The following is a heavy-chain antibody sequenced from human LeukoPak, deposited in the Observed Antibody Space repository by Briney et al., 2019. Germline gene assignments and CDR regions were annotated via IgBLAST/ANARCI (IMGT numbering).Heavy chain of an antibody. Sequence: PSETLSLTCTVSGGSISSGDYYWSWIRQPPGKGLEWLGYIYYSGSTYYNPSLKSRVTISVDTSKNQFSLKLSCVTAEDTAVYYCARGCPSGYSYGLDYWGQGTLVTVSS. J-gene: IGHJ4*02. CDR1: GGSISSGDYY. CDR3: ARGCPSGYSYGLDY. D-gene: IGHD5-18*01. V-gene: IGHV4-30-4*01. CDR2: IYYSGST.